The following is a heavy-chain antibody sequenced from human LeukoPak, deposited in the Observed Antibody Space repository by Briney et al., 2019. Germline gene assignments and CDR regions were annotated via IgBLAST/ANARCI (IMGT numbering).Heavy chain of an antibody. CDR2: IIPIFGTA. V-gene: IGHV1-69*13. J-gene: IGHJ6*02. CDR1: GYTITGYY. CDR3: ATLSGCSGGSCYSLYYYYGMDV. D-gene: IGHD2-15*01. Sequence: ASVKVSCKASGYTITGYYIHWVRQAPGQGLEWMGGIIPIFGTANYAQKFQGRVTITADESTSTAYMELSSLRSEDTAVYYCATLSGCSGGSCYSLYYYYGMDVWGQGTTVTVSS.